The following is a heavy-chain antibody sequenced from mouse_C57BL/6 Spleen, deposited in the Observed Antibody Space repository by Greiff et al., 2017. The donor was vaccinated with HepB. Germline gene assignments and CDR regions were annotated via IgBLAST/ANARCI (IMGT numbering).Heavy chain of an antibody. J-gene: IGHJ3*01. V-gene: IGHV1-15*01. D-gene: IGHD2-1*01. CDR2: IDPETGGT. CDR1: GYTFTDYE. Sequence: VKLQQSGAELVRPGASVTLSCKASGYTFTDYEMHWVKQTPVHGLEWIGAIDPETGGTAYNQKFKGKAILTADKSSSTAYMELRSLTSEDSAVYYCTRGIYYGNSWFAYWGQGTLVTVSA. CDR3: TRGIYYGNSWFAY.